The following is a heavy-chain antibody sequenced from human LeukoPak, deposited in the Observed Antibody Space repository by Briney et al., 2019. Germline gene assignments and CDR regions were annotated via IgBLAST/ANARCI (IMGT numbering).Heavy chain of an antibody. CDR3: ASDYGGTFDY. D-gene: IGHD4-23*01. V-gene: IGHV4-59*01. CDR2: IYYSGST. Sequence: SETLSLTCTVSGGSISSYYWSWIRQPPGKGLEWIGYIYYSGSTNYNPSLKSRVTISVDTSKNQFSLKLSSVTAVDTAVYYCASDYGGTFDYWGQGTLVTVSS. CDR1: GGSISSYY. J-gene: IGHJ4*02.